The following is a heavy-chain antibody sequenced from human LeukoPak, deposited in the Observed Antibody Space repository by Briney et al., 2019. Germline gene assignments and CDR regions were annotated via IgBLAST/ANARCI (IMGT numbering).Heavy chain of an antibody. CDR3: AVDSSGYHY. V-gene: IGHV3-33*08. D-gene: IGHD3-22*01. J-gene: IGHJ4*02. CDR1: GFTFSSYA. CDR2: IWYDGSNK. Sequence: GGSLRLSCAASGFTFSSYAMRWVRQAPGKGLEWVAVIWYDGSNKYYADSVKGRFTISRDNSKNTLYLQMNSLRAEDTAVYYCAVDSSGYHYWGQGTLVTVSS.